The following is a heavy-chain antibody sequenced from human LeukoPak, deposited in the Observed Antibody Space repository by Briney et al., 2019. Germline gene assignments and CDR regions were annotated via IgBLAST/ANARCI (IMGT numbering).Heavy chain of an antibody. CDR2: KYHTGST. D-gene: IGHD6-6*01. CDR1: GYSISSGFH. Sequence: SETLSLTCTVSGYSISSGFHWGWIRQPPGKGLEWIGSKYHTGSTYYNPSLRSRVTISVDTSKNQFSLKLSSVTAADTAVYYCARVQSGESIAAPLTLSYYYYMDVWGKGTTVTVSS. V-gene: IGHV4-38-2*02. J-gene: IGHJ6*03. CDR3: ARVQSGESIAAPLTLSYYYYMDV.